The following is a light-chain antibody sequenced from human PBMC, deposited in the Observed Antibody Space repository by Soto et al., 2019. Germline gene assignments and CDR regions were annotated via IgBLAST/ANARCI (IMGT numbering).Light chain of an antibody. CDR2: GAS. J-gene: IGKJ1*01. CDR3: QQYGSSGT. V-gene: IGKV3-20*01. CDR1: QSVSSSY. Sequence: EIVLTQSPGTLCLSPGERATLSCRASQSVSSSYLAWHQQKPGQAPRLLIYGASSRATGIPDRFSGGGSGTDFTLTISRLEPEDFAVYYCQQYGSSGTFGQGTKVDI.